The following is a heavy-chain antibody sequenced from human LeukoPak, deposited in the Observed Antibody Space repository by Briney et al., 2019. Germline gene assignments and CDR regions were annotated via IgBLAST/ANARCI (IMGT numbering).Heavy chain of an antibody. J-gene: IGHJ4*02. CDR1: GFTFSSFG. CDR3: ASDGGYDTSGYYFDY. D-gene: IGHD3-22*01. V-gene: IGHV3-33*01. CDR2: IRYDGSYE. Sequence: GRSLRLSCAASGFTFSSFGIHWVRQAPGKGLEWVAFIRYDGSYEYYADSVKGRFTISRDNSKKTLYLQMNSLSPEDTAVYFCASDGGYDTSGYYFDYWGQGTLVTVSS.